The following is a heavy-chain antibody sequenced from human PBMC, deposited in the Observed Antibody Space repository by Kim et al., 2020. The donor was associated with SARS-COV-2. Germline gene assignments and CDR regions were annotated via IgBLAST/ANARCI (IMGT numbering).Heavy chain of an antibody. CDR1: GFTFSSYA. Sequence: GGSLRLSCAASGFTFSSYAMHWVRQAPGKGLEWGAVISYDGSNKYYVDSVKGRFTISRDNSKNTLYLQMNSLRAEDTAVYYCARDPIMITFGGVVDYWGQGTLVTVSS. V-gene: IGHV3-30*04. CDR3: ARDPIMITFGGVVDY. CDR2: ISYDGSNK. J-gene: IGHJ4*02. D-gene: IGHD3-16*01.